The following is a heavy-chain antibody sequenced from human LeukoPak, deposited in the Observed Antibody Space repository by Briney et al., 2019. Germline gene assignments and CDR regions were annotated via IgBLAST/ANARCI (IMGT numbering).Heavy chain of an antibody. CDR2: IYSGGRT. CDR1: GFTVSSSY. CDR3: AKRARPFGGGFDC. J-gene: IGHJ4*02. V-gene: IGHV3-53*01. Sequence: GGSLRLSCAASGFTVSSSYMSWVRQAPGKGLEWVSVIYSGGRTSYADSVKGRFTVSRDNSKNTLYLQMNSLRAEDTAVYYCAKRARPFGGGFDCWGQGTLVSVSS. D-gene: IGHD3-16*01.